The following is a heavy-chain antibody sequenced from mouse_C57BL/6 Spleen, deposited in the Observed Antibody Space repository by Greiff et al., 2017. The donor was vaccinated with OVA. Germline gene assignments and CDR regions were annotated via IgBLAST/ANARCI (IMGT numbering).Heavy chain of an antibody. CDR3: ARGGIYDRYVDV. J-gene: IGHJ1*03. CDR2: IYPGDGDT. V-gene: IGHV1-82*01. CDR1: GYAFSSSW. Sequence: QVQLQQSGPELVKPGASVKISCKASGYAFSSSWMNWVKQRPGQGLEWIGRIYPGDGDTNYNGKFKGKATLTADKSSSTAYMQLSSLTSEDSAVYFGARGGIYDRYVDVWGTGTTVTVSS. D-gene: IGHD2-12*01.